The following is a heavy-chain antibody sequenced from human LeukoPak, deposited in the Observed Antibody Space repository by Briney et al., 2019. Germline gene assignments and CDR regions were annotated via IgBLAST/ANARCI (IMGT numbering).Heavy chain of an antibody. D-gene: IGHD2-15*01. CDR2: IIDSGST. CDR3: ATYGPTSGGYTFEY. Sequence: SETLSLTCAVSGGSISSGYWWSWVRQPPMKGLEWIGEIIDSGSTNYNPSLKGRITISLDKTRNQFSLNVNSVTAADTAVYYCATYGPTSGGYTFEYWGQGILVTVSS. J-gene: IGHJ4*02. V-gene: IGHV4-4*02. CDR1: GGSISSGYW.